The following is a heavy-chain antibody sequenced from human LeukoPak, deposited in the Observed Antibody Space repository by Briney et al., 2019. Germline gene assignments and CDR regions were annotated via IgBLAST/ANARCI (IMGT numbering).Heavy chain of an antibody. CDR3: ARRGYKTGTPRDDAFDI. D-gene: IGHD1-1*01. CDR1: AYTFTSYG. J-gene: IGHJ3*02. CDR2: ISAYNGNT. V-gene: IGHV1-18*01. Sequence: ASVKVSCKASAYTFTSYGISWVRQAPGQGLEWMGWISAYNGNTNYAQKLQGRVTMTTDTFTSTAYMELRSLRSDDTAVYYCARRGYKTGTPRDDAFDIWGQGTLVTISS.